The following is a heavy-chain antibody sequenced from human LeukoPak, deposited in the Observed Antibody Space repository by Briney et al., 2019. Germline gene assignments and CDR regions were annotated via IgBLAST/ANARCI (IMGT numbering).Heavy chain of an antibody. V-gene: IGHV1-69*04. D-gene: IGHD6-13*01. J-gene: IGHJ4*02. Sequence: GASVKVSCKASGYTFTSYGISWVRQAPGQGLEWMGRIIPILGIANYAQKFQGRVTITADKSTSTAYMELSSLRSEDTAVYYCARDTPPYSSSWLIDYWGQGTLVTVSS. CDR1: GYTFTSYG. CDR3: ARDTPPYSSSWLIDY. CDR2: IIPILGIA.